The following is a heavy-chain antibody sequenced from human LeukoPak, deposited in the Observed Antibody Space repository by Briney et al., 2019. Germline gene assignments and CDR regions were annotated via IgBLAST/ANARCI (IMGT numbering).Heavy chain of an antibody. D-gene: IGHD1-14*01. CDR3: ASNLGY. J-gene: IGHJ4*02. V-gene: IGHV3-48*01. CDR2: ISSSSSTI. Sequence: HPGGSLRLSCAASGFTFSSYSMNWVRQAPGKGLEWVSYISSSSSTIYYADSVKGRFTISRDNAKNSLYLQMNGLRAEDTAVYYGASNLGYWGQGTLVTVSS. CDR1: GFTFSSYS.